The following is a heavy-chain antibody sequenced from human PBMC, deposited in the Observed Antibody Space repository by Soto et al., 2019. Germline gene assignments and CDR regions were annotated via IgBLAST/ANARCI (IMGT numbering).Heavy chain of an antibody. CDR2: ISGSGGST. Sequence: EVQLLESGGGLVQPGGSLRLSCAASGFTFSSYAMSWVRQAPGKGLEWVSAISGSGGSTYYADYVKGRFTISRDNSKNTLYLQMNSLRAEDTAVYYCAKDSSGWYYYYYGMDVWGQGTTVTVSS. D-gene: IGHD6-19*01. V-gene: IGHV3-23*01. CDR3: AKDSSGWYYYYYGMDV. J-gene: IGHJ6*02. CDR1: GFTFSSYA.